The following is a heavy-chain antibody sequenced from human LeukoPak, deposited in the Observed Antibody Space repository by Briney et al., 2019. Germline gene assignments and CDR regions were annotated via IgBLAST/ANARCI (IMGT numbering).Heavy chain of an antibody. CDR3: ARVVGNWFDP. J-gene: IGHJ5*02. Sequence: GASVKVSCKASGYSFTTYGVSWVRQAPGQGLEWLGWISTYNGNANYAQNLHDRVTMTTDTSTSTAYMELRSLTSDDTAVYYCARVVGNWFDPWGQGTLVTASS. V-gene: IGHV1-18*01. CDR2: ISTYNGNA. CDR1: GYSFTTYG.